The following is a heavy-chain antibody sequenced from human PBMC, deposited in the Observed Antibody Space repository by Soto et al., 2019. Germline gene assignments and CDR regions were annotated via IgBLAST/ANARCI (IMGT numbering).Heavy chain of an antibody. CDR3: ARYGSPRNYYYGMDV. Sequence: PGESLKISCKGFGYSFTSYWIGWVRQMPGKGLEWMGIIYPGDSDTRYSPSFQGQVTISADKSISTAYLQWSSLKASDTAMYYCARYGSPRNYYYGMDVWGQGTTVTVSS. D-gene: IGHD3-10*01. CDR2: IYPGDSDT. CDR1: GYSFTSYW. J-gene: IGHJ6*02. V-gene: IGHV5-51*01.